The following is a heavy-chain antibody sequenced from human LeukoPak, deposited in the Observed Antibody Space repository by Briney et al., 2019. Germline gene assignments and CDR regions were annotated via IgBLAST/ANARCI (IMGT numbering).Heavy chain of an antibody. D-gene: IGHD1-26*01. V-gene: IGHV3-21*01. CDR1: GFRVSTTY. Sequence: GGSLRLSCTASGFRVSTTYMNWVRQAPGKGLEWVSFITSSSSYIYYADSVKGRFTISRDNAENSLYLQMNGLGAEDASMYYCARGRLGATLGDAFDIWGQGTMVTVSS. CDR3: ARGRLGATLGDAFDI. J-gene: IGHJ3*02. CDR2: ITSSSSYI.